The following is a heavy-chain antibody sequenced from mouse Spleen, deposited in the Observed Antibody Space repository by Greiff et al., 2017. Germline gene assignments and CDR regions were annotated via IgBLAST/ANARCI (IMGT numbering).Heavy chain of an antibody. J-gene: IGHJ3*01. CDR3: TRRHIYYDYDEGFAY. CDR1: GFTFSDAW. CDR2: IRNKANNHAT. D-gene: IGHD2-4*01. V-gene: IGHV6-6*01. Sequence: EVQLVESGGGLVQPGGSMKLSCAASGFTFSDAWMDWVRQSPEKGLEWVAEIRNKANNHATYYAESVKGRFTISRDDSKSSVYLQMNSLRAEDTGIYYCTRRHIYYDYDEGFAYWGQGTLVTVSA.